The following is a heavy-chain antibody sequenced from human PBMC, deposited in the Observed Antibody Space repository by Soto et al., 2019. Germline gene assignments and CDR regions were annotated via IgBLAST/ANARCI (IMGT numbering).Heavy chain of an antibody. CDR2: ISADGVST. J-gene: IGHJ4*02. CDR1: GFTFSDYA. V-gene: IGHV3-23*01. CDR3: AKDVSRTNSNYFDY. D-gene: IGHD1-7*01. Sequence: GGSLRLSCAASGFTFSDYAITWVRQPPGKGLEWISSISADGVSTYSADSVKGRFTISRDDSKSTLFLQVNSLKADDSAIYYCAKDVSRTNSNYFDYCGQ.